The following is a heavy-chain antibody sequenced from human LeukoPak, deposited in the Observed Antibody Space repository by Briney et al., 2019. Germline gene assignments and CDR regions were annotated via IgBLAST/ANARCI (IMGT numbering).Heavy chain of an antibody. CDR3: ARGSDTAAGLY. J-gene: IGHJ4*02. D-gene: IGHD6-13*01. CDR1: GGSFSGYY. CDR2: INHSGST. V-gene: IGHV4-34*01. Sequence: KPSETLSLTCAVYGGSFSGYYWSWIRQPPGKGLEWIGEINHSGSTNYNPSLKSRVSISVGSSKNQFSLKVSSVTAADTAVYYCARGSDTAAGLYWGQGTLVTVSS.